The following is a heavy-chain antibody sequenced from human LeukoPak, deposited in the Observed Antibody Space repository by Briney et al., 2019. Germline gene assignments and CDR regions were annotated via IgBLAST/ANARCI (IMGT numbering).Heavy chain of an antibody. D-gene: IGHD4-11*01. Sequence: GGSLRLSCAASGFTFSSYWMSWVRQAPGKGLEWVAFIRYDGSNKYYADSVKGRFTISRDNSKNTLYLQMNSLRAEDTAVHYCAKFGMTTVTYYYYYMDVWGKGTTVTVSS. CDR1: GFTFSSYW. V-gene: IGHV3-30*02. CDR2: IRYDGSNK. J-gene: IGHJ6*03. CDR3: AKFGMTTVTYYYYYMDV.